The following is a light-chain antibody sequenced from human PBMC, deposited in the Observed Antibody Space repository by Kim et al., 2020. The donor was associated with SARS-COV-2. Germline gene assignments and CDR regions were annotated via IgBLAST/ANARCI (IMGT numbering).Light chain of an antibody. CDR1: QSVSSY. CDR2: GAS. V-gene: IGKV3-20*01. J-gene: IGKJ2*01. Sequence: LSPGERATLSCRASQSVSSYLTWYQQKPGQAPRLLIYGASNRATGIPDRFSASGSGTDFTLTISRLEPEDSAVYYCQQYRSSHSYTFGQGTKLEI. CDR3: QQYRSSHSYT.